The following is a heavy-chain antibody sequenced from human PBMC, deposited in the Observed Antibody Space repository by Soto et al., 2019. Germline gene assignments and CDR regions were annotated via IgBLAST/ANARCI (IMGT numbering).Heavy chain of an antibody. CDR3: TTDLGIAAAGTDY. D-gene: IGHD6-13*01. CDR2: IKSKTDGGTT. Sequence: GGYLRLSCAASGFTFSNAWMSWVRQAPGKGLEWVGRIKSKTDGGTTDYAAPVKGRFTISRDDSKNTLYLQMNSLKTEDTAVYYCTTDLGIAAAGTDYWGQGTLVTVSS. V-gene: IGHV3-15*01. CDR1: GFTFSNAW. J-gene: IGHJ4*02.